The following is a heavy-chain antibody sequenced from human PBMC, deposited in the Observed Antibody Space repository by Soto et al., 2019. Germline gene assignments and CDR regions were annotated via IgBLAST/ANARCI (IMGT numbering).Heavy chain of an antibody. V-gene: IGHV4-30-4*01. CDR3: ARAPSVRGVIITIDY. J-gene: IGHJ4*02. CDR1: GGPISSGDYY. CDR2: IYYSGST. D-gene: IGHD3-10*01. Sequence: SETLSLTCTVSGGPISSGDYYWSWIRQPPGKGLEWIGYIYYSGSTYYNPSLKSRVTISVDTSKNQFSLKLSSVTAADTAVYYCARAPSVRGVIITIDYWGQGTLVTVSS.